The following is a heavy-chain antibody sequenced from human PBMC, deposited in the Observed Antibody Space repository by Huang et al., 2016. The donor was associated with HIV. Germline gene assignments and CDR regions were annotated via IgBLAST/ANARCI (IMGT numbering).Heavy chain of an antibody. CDR3: TTESESSGWTMDHDAFDI. D-gene: IGHD6-19*01. V-gene: IGHV3-15*01. CDR2: IKSKTDGGTT. J-gene: IGHJ3*02. CDR1: GFTFSNAW. Sequence: EVQLVESGGGLVKPGGSLRLSCAASGFTFSNAWMCWVRQAPGKGLEGVGRIKSKTDGGTTDYAAPVKGRFTISRDDAKNTLYLQMNSLKTEDTAVYYCTTESESSGWTMDHDAFDIWGQGTMVTVSS.